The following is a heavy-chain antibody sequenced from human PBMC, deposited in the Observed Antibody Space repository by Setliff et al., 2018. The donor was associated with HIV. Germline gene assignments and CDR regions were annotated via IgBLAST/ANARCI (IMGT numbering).Heavy chain of an antibody. CDR1: GGSFSGYY. J-gene: IGHJ5*02. CDR3: ARDPGGLYCRSTSCQGGCFDP. CDR2: IIHSGST. V-gene: IGHV4-34*12. D-gene: IGHD2-2*01. Sequence: PSETLSLTCAVYGGSFSGYYWSWIRQPPGKGLEWIGEIIHSGSTNYNPSLKSRVTISVDTSKNQFSLKLSSVTAADTAVYYCARDPGGLYCRSTSCQGGCFDPWGQGTLVTVSS.